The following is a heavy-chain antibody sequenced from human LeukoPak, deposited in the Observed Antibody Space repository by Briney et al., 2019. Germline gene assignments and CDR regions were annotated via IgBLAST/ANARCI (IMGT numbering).Heavy chain of an antibody. D-gene: IGHD2-15*01. CDR3: TRAAGSSYYYYYYMDV. V-gene: IGHV3-7*01. CDR1: GFTFSSYW. CDR2: IKQDGSEK. Sequence: GGSLRLSCAASGFTFSSYWMSWVRQAPGKVLEWVANIKQDGSEKYYVDSVKGRFTISRDNAKNSLYLQMNSLRAEDTALYYCTRAAGSSYYYYYYMDVWGKGTTVTVSS. J-gene: IGHJ6*03.